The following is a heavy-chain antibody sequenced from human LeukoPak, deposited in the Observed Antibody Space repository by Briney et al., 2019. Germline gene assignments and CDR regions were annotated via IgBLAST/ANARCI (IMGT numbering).Heavy chain of an antibody. J-gene: IGHJ6*03. CDR3: ARGPMESGSSGWRNYYYYYYYMDV. CDR2: ISSSSSYI. V-gene: IGHV3-21*01. D-gene: IGHD6-19*01. CDR1: GFTFSSYS. Sequence: GGSLRLSCAASGFTFSSYSMNWVRQAPGKGLEWVSSISSSSSYIYYADSVKGRFTISRGNAKNSLYLQMNSLRAEDTVVYYCARGPMESGSSGWRNYYYYYYYMDVWGKGTTVTVSS.